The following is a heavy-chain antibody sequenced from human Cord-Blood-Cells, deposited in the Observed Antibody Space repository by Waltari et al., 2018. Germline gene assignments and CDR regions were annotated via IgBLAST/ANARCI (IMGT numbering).Heavy chain of an antibody. CDR2: IYHSGST. D-gene: IGHD3-3*01. CDR1: GYSISSGYY. J-gene: IGHJ5*02. CDR3: ARAPDLEWLLYWFDP. V-gene: IGHV4-38-2*01. Sequence: QVQLQESGPGLVKPSETLSLTCAVAGYSISSGYYWGWLRQPPGKGLEWIGSIYHSGSTYDNPSLKSRVTISVDTSKNQFSLKLSSVTAADTAVYYCARAPDLEWLLYWFDPWGQGTLVTVSS.